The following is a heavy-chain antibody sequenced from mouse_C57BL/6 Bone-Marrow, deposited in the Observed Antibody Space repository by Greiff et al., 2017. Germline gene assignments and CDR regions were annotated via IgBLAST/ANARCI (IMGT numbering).Heavy chain of an antibody. D-gene: IGHD1-1*02. CDR2: INPGSGGT. Sequence: VQLQQSGAELVRPGTSVKVSCKASGYAFTNYLIEWVKQRPGQGLEWIGVINPGSGGTNYNEKFKGKATLTADKSSSTAYMQLSSLTSEDSAVYFCARGDYGFAYWGQGTLVTVSA. V-gene: IGHV1-54*01. J-gene: IGHJ3*01. CDR1: GYAFTNYL. CDR3: ARGDYGFAY.